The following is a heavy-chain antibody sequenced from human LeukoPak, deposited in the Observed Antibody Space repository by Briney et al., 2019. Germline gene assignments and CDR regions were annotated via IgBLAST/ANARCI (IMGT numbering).Heavy chain of an antibody. J-gene: IGHJ4*02. D-gene: IGHD3-16*01. CDR3: AGRRVLDASFDY. CDR2: IYSGDNT. V-gene: IGHV3-66*02. CDR1: GFTVSNNY. Sequence: PGGSLRLSCAASGFTVSNNYMSWVSQAPGKRLEWVSVIYSGDNTYYVEPVKGRFTISRDNSKNTLFLQMNRLRAEDTAVYYCAGRRVLDASFDYWGQGTLVTVSS.